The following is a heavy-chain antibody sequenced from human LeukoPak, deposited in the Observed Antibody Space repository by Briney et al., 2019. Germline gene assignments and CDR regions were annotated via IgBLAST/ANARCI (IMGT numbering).Heavy chain of an antibody. CDR1: GYTFINYA. CDR2: INAYNGDT. CDR3: ARGSTSDWPLEY. V-gene: IGHV1-3*01. Sequence: ASVKVSCKASGYTFINYAIHWVRQAPGQRLEWMGWINAYNGDTEYSQMFQGRVAITRDRSAGTVYMELSNLRFEDTGVYYCARGSTSDWPLEYWGRGTLVTVSS. J-gene: IGHJ4*02. D-gene: IGHD2-21*02.